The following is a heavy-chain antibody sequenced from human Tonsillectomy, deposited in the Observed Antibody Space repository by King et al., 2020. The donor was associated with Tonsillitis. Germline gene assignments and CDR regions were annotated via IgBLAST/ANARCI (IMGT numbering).Heavy chain of an antibody. J-gene: IGHJ4*02. CDR3: SRIPGTSWKPNLFDY. D-gene: IGHD1-14*01. V-gene: IGHV3-49*03. Sequence: VQLVESGGGLVQPGRSLRLSCTTSGFPFVDFGLIWFRRAPGKRLEGVVLISRKAFVATTDYSASVKGRLAISQDDSKSIAYLQMNRLKTEETAIYYCSRIPGTSWKPNLFDYWGQGILVAVSS. CDR2: ISRKAFVATT. CDR1: GFPFVDFG.